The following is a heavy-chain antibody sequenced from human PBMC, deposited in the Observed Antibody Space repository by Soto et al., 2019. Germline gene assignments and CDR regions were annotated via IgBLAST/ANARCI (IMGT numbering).Heavy chain of an antibody. CDR1: GFTFTTYW. V-gene: IGHV3-74*01. CDR2: IKFDESTT. CDR3: VRGGLWAYYMDV. J-gene: IGHJ6*03. Sequence: EVQLVESGGGLVQPGGSLRLSCAASGFTFTTYWMHWVRQAPGKGLVWVSRIKFDESTTNYADSVKGRFTISRDNAKNTVFLHMNGLGAEDTAVYYCVRGGLWAYYMDVWGKGTTVTVSS. D-gene: IGHD2-21*01.